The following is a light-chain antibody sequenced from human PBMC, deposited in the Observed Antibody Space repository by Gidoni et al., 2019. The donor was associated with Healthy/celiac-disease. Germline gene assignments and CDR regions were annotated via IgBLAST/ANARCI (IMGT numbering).Light chain of an antibody. V-gene: IGKV1-39*01. CDR1: QSISSY. Sequence: DLQKTPSPSSLSASVGDRVTITCRASQSISSYLNWYQQKPGKAPKLLIYAASSLQSGVPSRFSGSGSGTDFTLTISSLQPEDFATYYCQQSYSTPATFGGGTKVEIK. CDR2: AAS. J-gene: IGKJ4*01. CDR3: QQSYSTPAT.